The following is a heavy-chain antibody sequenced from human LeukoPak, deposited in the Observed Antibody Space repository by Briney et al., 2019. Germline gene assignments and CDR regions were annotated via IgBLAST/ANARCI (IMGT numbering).Heavy chain of an antibody. CDR3: ARLRQGKWFDP. Sequence: PSETLSLTCTVSGGSISSYYWSWIRQPPGKGLEWIGYIYHSGSTNYNPSLKGRVTISVDTSKNQFSLKLSSVTAADTAVYYCARLRQGKWFDPWGQGTLVTVSS. J-gene: IGHJ5*02. CDR1: GGSISSYY. CDR2: IYHSGST. V-gene: IGHV4-59*01.